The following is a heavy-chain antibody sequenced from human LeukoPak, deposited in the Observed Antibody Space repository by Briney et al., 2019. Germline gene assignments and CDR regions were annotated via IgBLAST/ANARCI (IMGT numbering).Heavy chain of an antibody. Sequence: GESLKISCQGSGYSFSNYWIVWVRQMSGKGLEWMGIIYPGDSDTRYSPSFQGQVTISADKSISTAYLQWSSLKASDTAMYYCARQGGPTRGMQLDYWGQGTLVTVSS. CDR2: IYPGDSDT. D-gene: IGHD3-16*01. CDR3: ARQGGPTRGMQLDY. CDR1: GYSFSNYW. V-gene: IGHV5-51*01. J-gene: IGHJ4*02.